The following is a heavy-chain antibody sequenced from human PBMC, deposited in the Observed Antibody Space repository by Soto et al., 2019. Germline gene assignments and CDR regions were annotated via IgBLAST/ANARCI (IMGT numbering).Heavy chain of an antibody. CDR3: AIGKLLWLPGN. D-gene: IGHD5-18*01. V-gene: IGHV3-43*01. CDR1: GLTFEDYS. CDR2: ITWDGTTT. Sequence: PGGPLRLPCAASGLTFEDYSMHRVRQAPGKGLEWVSLITWDGTTTYYADSVQGRFTISRDNSKSSLYLQMNSLRTEDTALYYCAIGKLLWLPGNWGQGSLVTVSS. J-gene: IGHJ4*02.